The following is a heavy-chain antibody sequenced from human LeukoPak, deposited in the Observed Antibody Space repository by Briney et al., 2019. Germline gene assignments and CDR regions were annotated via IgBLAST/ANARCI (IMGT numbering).Heavy chain of an antibody. Sequence: GGSLRLSCVASGFTFSSCSMTWVRQAPGKGLECVSTITPTADWTFYADSVKGRFSISRDNSKNTVYLQMNSLRAEDTAVYYCTRGPGRSSSPYYGMDVWGQGTTVTVSS. J-gene: IGHJ6*02. CDR3: TRGPGRSSSPYYGMDV. V-gene: IGHV3-23*01. D-gene: IGHD6-6*01. CDR1: GFTFSSCS. CDR2: ITPTADWT.